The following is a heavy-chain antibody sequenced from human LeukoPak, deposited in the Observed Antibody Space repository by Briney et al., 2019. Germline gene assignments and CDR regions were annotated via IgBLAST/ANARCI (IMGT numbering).Heavy chain of an antibody. D-gene: IGHD3-9*01. CDR3: ARDGHTGATIFHWFDP. J-gene: IGHJ5*02. CDR1: GGTFSSYA. CDR2: IIPIFGTA. V-gene: IGHV1-69*13. Sequence: SVKVSCQASGGTFSSYAISWVRQAPGHGLEWMGGIIPIFGTANYAQKFQGRVTITADESTSTAYMELSRLRSEDTAVYYCARDGHTGATIFHWFDPWGQGTLVTVSS.